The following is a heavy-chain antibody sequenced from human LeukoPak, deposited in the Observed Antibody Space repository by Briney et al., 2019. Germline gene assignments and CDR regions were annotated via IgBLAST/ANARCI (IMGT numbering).Heavy chain of an antibody. Sequence: SETLSFTCTVSGGSISSYYWSWIRQPPGKGLEWIGYIYYSGSTNYNPSLKSRVTISVDTSKNQFSLKLNSVTAADTAVYYCARVVHDYYDSSGYPPSFDYWGQGTLVTVSS. CDR2: IYYSGST. V-gene: IGHV4-59*01. D-gene: IGHD3-22*01. CDR1: GGSISSYY. J-gene: IGHJ4*02. CDR3: ARVVHDYYDSSGYPPSFDY.